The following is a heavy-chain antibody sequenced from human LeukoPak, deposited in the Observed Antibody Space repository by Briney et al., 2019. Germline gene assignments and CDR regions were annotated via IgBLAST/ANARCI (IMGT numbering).Heavy chain of an antibody. Sequence: PGGSLRLSCSASGFTFSSYAMHWVRQAPGKGLEYVSSISSNGGSTYYADSVKGRFTISRDNSKNTLYLQMNSLRAEDTAVYYCAKEMAAAAGIYFDYWGQGTLVTVSS. J-gene: IGHJ4*02. CDR1: GFTFSSYA. CDR3: AKEMAAAAGIYFDY. D-gene: IGHD6-13*01. CDR2: ISSNGGST. V-gene: IGHV3-64*04.